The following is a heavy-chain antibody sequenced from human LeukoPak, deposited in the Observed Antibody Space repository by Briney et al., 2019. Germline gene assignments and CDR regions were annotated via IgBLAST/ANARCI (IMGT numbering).Heavy chain of an antibody. CDR1: GCTFSRYG. CDR3: AKDSSGWIEYYFDY. D-gene: IGHD6-19*01. J-gene: IGHJ4*02. V-gene: IGHV3-30*18. Sequence: GGCLRLSCAASGCTFSRYGMHSVRQAPGKGLEWVAVISYDGSNKYYADSVKGRFTISRDNSKNTLYLQMNSLRAEDTAVYYCAKDSSGWIEYYFDYWGQGTLVTVSS. CDR2: ISYDGSNK.